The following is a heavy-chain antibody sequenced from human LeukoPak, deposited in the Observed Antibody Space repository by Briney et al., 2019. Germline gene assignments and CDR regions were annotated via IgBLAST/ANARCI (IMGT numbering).Heavy chain of an antibody. CDR2: AYPGDSDT. CDR3: ARTKGGALDY. CDR1: GYSFTTYW. J-gene: IGHJ4*02. V-gene: IGHV5-51*01. Sequence: GESLKISCKGSGYSFTTYWIGWVRQMPGKGLEWMGIAYPGDSDTRYSPSVQGQVTISVDRSINTAYLQWSSLKASDTAMYYCARTKGGALDYWGQGTRVTVSS.